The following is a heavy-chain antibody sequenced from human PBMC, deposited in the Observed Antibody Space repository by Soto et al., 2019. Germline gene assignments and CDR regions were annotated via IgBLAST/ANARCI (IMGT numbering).Heavy chain of an antibody. CDR3: ARHTILGVVPTIPHSYYYVMDV. CDR1: GGSISSGGYS. J-gene: IGHJ6*02. V-gene: IGHV4-31*03. D-gene: IGHD3-3*01. Sequence: PSETLSLTCTVSGGSISSGGYSWTWIRQHPGKGLEWIGYIYYSGSTYYKPSLKSRVTISVDTSKNQLPLKLSSVTAADTAMYCCARHTILGVVPTIPHSYYYVMDVWGQGTTVTVSS. CDR2: IYYSGST.